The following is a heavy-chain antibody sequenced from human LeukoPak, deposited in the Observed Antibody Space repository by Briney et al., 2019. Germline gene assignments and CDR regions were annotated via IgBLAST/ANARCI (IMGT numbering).Heavy chain of an antibody. CDR1: GGSISSYY. Sequence: SETLSLTCTVSGGSISSYYWYWIRQPPRKGLEWIGYINYRGTTDYNPSLKSRVTISVDTSKNEFSLKLTSVTAAYTAVYYCARRGAARRYDGMDVWGQGNTVTVSS. J-gene: IGHJ6*02. V-gene: IGHV4-59*08. CDR3: ARRGAARRYDGMDV. D-gene: IGHD6-6*01. CDR2: INYRGTT.